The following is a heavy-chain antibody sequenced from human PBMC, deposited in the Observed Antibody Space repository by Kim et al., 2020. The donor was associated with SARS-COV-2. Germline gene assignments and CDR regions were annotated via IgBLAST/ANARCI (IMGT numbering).Heavy chain of an antibody. D-gene: IGHD3-10*01. J-gene: IGHJ6*02. Sequence: GGSLRLSCAASGFTVSSNYMSWVRQAPGKGLEWVSVIYSGGSTYYADSVKGRFTISRDNSKNTLYLQMNSLRAEDTAVYYCAREARESYYYYYYGMDVWGQGTTVTVSS. CDR3: AREARESYYYYYYGMDV. V-gene: IGHV3-53*01. CDR2: IYSGGST. CDR1: GFTVSSNY.